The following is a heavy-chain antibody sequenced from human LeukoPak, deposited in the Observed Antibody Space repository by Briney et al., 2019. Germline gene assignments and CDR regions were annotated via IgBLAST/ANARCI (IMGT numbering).Heavy chain of an antibody. V-gene: IGHV3-9*01. CDR1: GFTFSNAW. Sequence: GGSLRLSCAASGFTFSNAWMSWVRQAPGKGLEWVSGISWNSGSIGYADSVKGRFTISRDNAKNSLYLQMNSLRAEDTALYYCAKVQPYGDQSFDYWGQGTLVTVSP. CDR2: ISWNSGSI. D-gene: IGHD4-17*01. CDR3: AKVQPYGDQSFDY. J-gene: IGHJ4*02.